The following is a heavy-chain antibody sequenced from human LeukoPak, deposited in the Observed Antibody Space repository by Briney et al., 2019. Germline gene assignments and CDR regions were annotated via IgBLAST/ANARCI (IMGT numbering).Heavy chain of an antibody. D-gene: IGHD6-19*01. Sequence: SETLSLTCTVSGGSISSGDYYWNWIRQPPGKGLEWIGYIYYSGSTYYNPSLKSRVSVSIDTSKNQFSLKLSSVTAADTAVYFCARESSGWFFDYWGQGTLVTVSS. CDR2: IYYSGST. CDR3: ARESSGWFFDY. CDR1: GGSISSGDYY. J-gene: IGHJ4*02. V-gene: IGHV4-30-4*08.